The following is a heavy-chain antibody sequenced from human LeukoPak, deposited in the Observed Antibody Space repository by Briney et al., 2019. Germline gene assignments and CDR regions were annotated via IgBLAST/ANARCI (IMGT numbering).Heavy chain of an antibody. Sequence: ASVKVSCKASGYTFTSYGISWVRQAPGQGLERMGWISAYNGSTNYAQKLQGRITMTTETSTSTAYMGLRSLRSDDTAVYYCARVSIVVVPAAIGHDYWGQGTLVTVSS. V-gene: IGHV1-18*01. CDR3: ARVSIVVVPAAIGHDY. D-gene: IGHD2-2*01. J-gene: IGHJ4*02. CDR2: ISAYNGST. CDR1: GYTFTSYG.